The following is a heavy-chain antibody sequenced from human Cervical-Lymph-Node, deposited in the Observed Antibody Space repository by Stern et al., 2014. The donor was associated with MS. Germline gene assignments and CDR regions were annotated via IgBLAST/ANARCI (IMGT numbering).Heavy chain of an antibody. CDR2: IIPQSGDT. Sequence: LQLVQSGAEVKKPGASMKVSCRASGYTFTNFHIHWVRQAPGQGLEWVGRIIPQSGDTKYAQRLQGRVTLTRDTSVSTAYMEVSRLMSDDTAVYYCARRVTRNNFDSWGQGTLVTVSS. CDR3: ARRVTRNNFDS. V-gene: IGHV1-2*06. J-gene: IGHJ4*02. D-gene: IGHD4-17*01. CDR1: GYTFTNFH.